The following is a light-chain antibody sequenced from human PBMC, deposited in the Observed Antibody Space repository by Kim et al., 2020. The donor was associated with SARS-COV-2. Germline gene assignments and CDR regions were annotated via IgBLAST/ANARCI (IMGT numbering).Light chain of an antibody. CDR3: AAGDDSLNSPV. J-gene: IGLJ2*01. CDR2: RKN. Sequence: SMTMSCTGSYSNTENNYGLWSQQPPGMAPKLLTLRKNHRPSGVPDRFTDSKSGTSASLAISGLRSEDEADYYCAAGDDSLNSPVFGGGTQLTVL. V-gene: IGLV1-47*01. CDR1: YSNTENNY.